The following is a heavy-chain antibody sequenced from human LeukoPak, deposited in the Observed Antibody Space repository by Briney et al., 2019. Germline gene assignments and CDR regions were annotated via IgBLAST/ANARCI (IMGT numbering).Heavy chain of an antibody. CDR1: GFTFSNYA. CDR3: AKERDTGMFETIDY. Sequence: PGGSLRLSCAASGFTFSNYAMSWVRQAPGKGLEWVSIIGGSGGSTYYADSVKGRFTISRGNSKNTLYLQMNNLRAEDTAVYYCAKERDTGMFETIDYWGQGTLVTVSS. V-gene: IGHV3-23*01. CDR2: IGGSGGST. J-gene: IGHJ4*02. D-gene: IGHD5-18*01.